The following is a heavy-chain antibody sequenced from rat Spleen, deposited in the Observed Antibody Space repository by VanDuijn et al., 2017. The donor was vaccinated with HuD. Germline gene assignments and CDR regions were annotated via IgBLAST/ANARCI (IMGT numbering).Heavy chain of an antibody. CDR2: ITNTGGST. V-gene: IGHV5S23*01. J-gene: IGHJ2*01. D-gene: IGHD1-1*01. Sequence: EVQLVESGGGLVQPGNSLKLSCAASGFTFSDYAMAWVRQSPKKGLEWVASITNTGGSTYYPDSVKGRFTISRDNAKSTLYLQMNSLRSEDTATYYCTRDRTVAFDYWGQGVMVTVSS. CDR3: TRDRTVAFDY. CDR1: GFTFSDYA.